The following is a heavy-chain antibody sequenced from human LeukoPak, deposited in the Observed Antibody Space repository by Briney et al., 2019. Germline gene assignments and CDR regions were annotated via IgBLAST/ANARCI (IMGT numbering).Heavy chain of an antibody. CDR2: ISSSSTTI. J-gene: IGHJ4*02. CDR1: GFTFSDFS. Sequence: PGGSLRLSCAASGFTFSDFSMNWVRQAPGKGLQWVSYISSSSTTIYYADSVKGRFTISRDNARNSLYLQMNSLRDEDTAVYYCARDLISGAYTFDYWGQGTLDTVSS. CDR3: ARDLISGAYTFDY. V-gene: IGHV3-48*02. D-gene: IGHD1-26*01.